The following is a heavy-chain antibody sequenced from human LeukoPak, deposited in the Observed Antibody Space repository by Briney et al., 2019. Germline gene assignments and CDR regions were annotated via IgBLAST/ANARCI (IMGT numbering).Heavy chain of an antibody. CDR1: GFTFSNYY. J-gene: IGHJ3*01. V-gene: IGHV3-11*01. CDR3: ARGDFGRYAFDF. Sequence: PGGSLRLSCAASGFTFSNYYMSWIRHAPGKGLEWVSYINTIGTTIYYADSLKGRFTISRDNAKNSLSLQMDSLRAEDTAVYYCARGDFGRYAFDFWGHGTMVTVSS. CDR2: INTIGTTI. D-gene: IGHD2/OR15-2a*01.